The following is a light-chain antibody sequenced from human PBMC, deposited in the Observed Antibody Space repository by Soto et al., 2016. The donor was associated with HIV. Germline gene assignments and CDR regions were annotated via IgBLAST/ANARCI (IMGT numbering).Light chain of an antibody. CDR2: KAS. V-gene: IGKV1-5*03. CDR1: QTISSW. Sequence: DIQMTQSPSTLSASIGDRVTITCRASQTISSWLAWYQQKPGKGPKLLIYKASNLESGAPSRFSGSGSGTEFTLTISSLQPDDFATYFCQHYNSFPGTFGLGTKVEIK. J-gene: IGKJ4*02. CDR3: QHYNSFPGT.